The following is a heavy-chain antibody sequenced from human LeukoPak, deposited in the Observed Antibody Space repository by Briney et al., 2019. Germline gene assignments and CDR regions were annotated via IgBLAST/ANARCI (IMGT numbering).Heavy chain of an antibody. CDR2: INQDGREK. J-gene: IGHJ4*02. D-gene: IGHD6-19*01. Sequence: PGGSLRLPCAASGFAFSSFWMSWVRQVPGKGLEWVANINQDGREKNYVDSVKGRFTIFRDNAKNSLYLQMNRLRVEDTAVFYCTRGSGWYPDYWGQGTLVTVSS. CDR3: TRGSGWYPDY. V-gene: IGHV3-7*04. CDR1: GFAFSSFW.